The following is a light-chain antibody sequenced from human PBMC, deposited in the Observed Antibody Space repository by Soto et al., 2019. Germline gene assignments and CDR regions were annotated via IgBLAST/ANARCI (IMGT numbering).Light chain of an antibody. CDR1: SSEVGGYNY. J-gene: IGLJ1*01. Sequence: SAPTQPSPVSGAPGQSITLSCTGTSSEVGGYNYVSWYQQHPGKAPKLMIYDVSDRPSGVSNRFSASKSGNTASLTISGLQAEDEADYYCCSYTSSSTPWVFGTGTKVTVL. V-gene: IGLV2-14*03. CDR3: CSYTSSSTPWV. CDR2: DVS.